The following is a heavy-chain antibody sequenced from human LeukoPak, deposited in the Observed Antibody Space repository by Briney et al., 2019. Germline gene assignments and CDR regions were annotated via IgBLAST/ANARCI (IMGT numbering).Heavy chain of an antibody. CDR2: INPNSGGT. CDR1: GYTFTGYY. D-gene: IGHD3-3*01. V-gene: IGHV1-2*02. Sequence: ASVKVSCKASGYTFTGYYMHWVRQAPGQGLEWMGWINPNSGGTNYAQKFQGRVTMTGDTSISTAYMELSRLRSDDTAVYYCARAYDFWSGYSHYSYWGQGTLVTVSS. J-gene: IGHJ4*02. CDR3: ARAYDFWSGYSHYSY.